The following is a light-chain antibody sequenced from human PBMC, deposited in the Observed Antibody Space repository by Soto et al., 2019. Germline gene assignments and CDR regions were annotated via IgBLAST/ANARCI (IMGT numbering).Light chain of an antibody. Sequence: EIVLTQSPGTLSLSPGERATLSCRASQSVSSSYLAWYQQKPGQAPRLLIYGASSRATGIPDRFSGSGSGTDFTLTISCLQSEDFATYYCQQYYSWYTFGQGTKVDIK. V-gene: IGKV3-20*01. CDR2: GAS. J-gene: IGKJ2*01. CDR3: QQYYSWYT. CDR1: QSVSSSY.